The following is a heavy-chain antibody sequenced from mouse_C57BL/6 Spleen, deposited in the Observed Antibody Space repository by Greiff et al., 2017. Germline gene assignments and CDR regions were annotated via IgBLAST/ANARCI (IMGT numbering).Heavy chain of an antibody. CDR1: GYTITDYE. Sequence: VQLQQSGAELVRPGASVTLSCKASGYTITDYEMHWVKQTPVHGLEWIGAIDPETGGTAYTQKFKGKAILTADKSSSTTYMELRSLTSEDSAVYYCTRGHYGSSYYLNYWGQGTTLTVSS. J-gene: IGHJ2*01. CDR2: IDPETGGT. V-gene: IGHV1-15*01. CDR3: TRGHYGSSYYLNY. D-gene: IGHD1-1*01.